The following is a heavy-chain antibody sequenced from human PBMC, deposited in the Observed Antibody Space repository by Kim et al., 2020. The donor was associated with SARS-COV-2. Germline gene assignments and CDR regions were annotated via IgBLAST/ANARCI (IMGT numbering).Heavy chain of an antibody. D-gene: IGHD6-19*01. V-gene: IGHV1-46*01. CDR1: GYTFTSYY. CDR3: ARDGYSSGWYYPYYYYYYGMDV. Sequence: ASVKVSCKASGYTFTSYYMHWVRQAPGQGLEWMGIINPSGGSTSYAQKFQGRVTMTRDTSTSTVYMELSSLRSEDTAVYYCARDGYSSGWYYPYYYYYYGMDVWGQGTTVTVSS. CDR2: INPSGGST. J-gene: IGHJ6*02.